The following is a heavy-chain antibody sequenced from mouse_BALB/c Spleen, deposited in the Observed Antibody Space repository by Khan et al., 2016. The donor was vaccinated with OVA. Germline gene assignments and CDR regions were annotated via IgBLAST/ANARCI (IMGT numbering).Heavy chain of an antibody. CDR3: VRDGAYHRNDGWFAY. D-gene: IGHD2-14*01. CDR1: GYTFTSYT. V-gene: IGHV1-4*01. Sequence: QVQLKQSGAELARPGASVKMSCKASGYTFTSYTIHWIKLRPGQGLEWIGYINPSNGYSNYNQKFKDKVTLTAGKSSTTAYMQLSSLTSDDSAVYNCVRDGAYHRNDGWFAYWGLGTLVTVSA. J-gene: IGHJ3*01. CDR2: INPSNGYS.